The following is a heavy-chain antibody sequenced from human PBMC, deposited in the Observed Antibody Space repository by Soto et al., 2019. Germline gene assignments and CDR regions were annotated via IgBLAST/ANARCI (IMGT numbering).Heavy chain of an antibody. CDR2: ISSSSTYT. CDR1: GFTFSDYY. Sequence: GGSLRLSCAASGFTFSDYYMNWIRQAPGKGLEWVSYISSSSTYTNYADSVKGRFTISRDNAKNSLYLQVNSLRAEDTAVYYCERDLAVRVPKTKARNGLDVWGQGTTVTVSS. V-gene: IGHV3-11*06. CDR3: ERDLAVRVPKTKARNGLDV. J-gene: IGHJ6*02. D-gene: IGHD2-8*01.